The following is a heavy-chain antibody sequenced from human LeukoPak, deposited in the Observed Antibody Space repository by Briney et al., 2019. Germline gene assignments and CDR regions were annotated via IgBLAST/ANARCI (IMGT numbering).Heavy chain of an antibody. CDR3: TRDGCSGWCHDY. D-gene: IGHD6-19*01. CDR1: GFTFSTEW. Sequence: PGGSLRLSCAASGFTFSTEWRGWVRQAPGKGLEWVATMKEEGGNIYYVDSVRGRFTISRDNAKNSLFLQMNSLRADDTAVYYCTRDGCSGWCHDYWGQGTLVTVSS. CDR2: MKEEGGNI. V-gene: IGHV3-7*01. J-gene: IGHJ4*02.